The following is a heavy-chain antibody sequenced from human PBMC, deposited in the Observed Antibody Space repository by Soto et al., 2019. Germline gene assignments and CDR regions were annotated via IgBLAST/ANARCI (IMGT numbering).Heavy chain of an antibody. D-gene: IGHD2-21*02. V-gene: IGHV4-39*01. CDR3: ASRLAYCGGDCYSPAEA. Sequence: SETLSLTCTVSGGSISSSSYYWGWIRQPPGKGLEWIGSIYYSGSTYYNPSLKSRVTISVDTSKNQFSLKLSSVTAADTAVYYCASRLAYCGGDCYSPAEAWGQGTLVTVSS. CDR2: IYYSGST. CDR1: GGSISSSSYY. J-gene: IGHJ5*02.